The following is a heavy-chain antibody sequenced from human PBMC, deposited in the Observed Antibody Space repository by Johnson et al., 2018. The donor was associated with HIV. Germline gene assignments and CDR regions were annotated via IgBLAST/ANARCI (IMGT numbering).Heavy chain of an antibody. CDR2: IGTAGDT. D-gene: IGHD6-13*01. CDR3: ARGQRSSWYPVNAFDI. Sequence: VQLVESGGGVVQPGGSLRLSCAASGFTFSSYDMHWVRQATGKGLEWVSDIGTAGDTYYPGSVKGRFTISRENAKNSLYLQMNSLRAGDTAVYYCARGQRSSWYPVNAFDIWGQGTMVTVSS. J-gene: IGHJ3*02. CDR1: GFTFSSYD. V-gene: IGHV3-13*01.